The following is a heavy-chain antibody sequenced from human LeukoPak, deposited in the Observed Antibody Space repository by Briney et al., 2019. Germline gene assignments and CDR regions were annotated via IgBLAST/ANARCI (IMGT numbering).Heavy chain of an antibody. Sequence: GASVKVSCKASGGTFSSYAISWVRQAPGQGLEWMGGIIPIFGTANYAQKFQGRVTITTDESTSTAYMELSSLRSEDTAVYYCARDTYYGDYEPRSAFDIWGQGTMVTVSS. CDR2: IIPIFGTA. D-gene: IGHD4-17*01. CDR3: ARDTYYGDYEPRSAFDI. CDR1: GGTFSSYA. V-gene: IGHV1-69*05. J-gene: IGHJ3*02.